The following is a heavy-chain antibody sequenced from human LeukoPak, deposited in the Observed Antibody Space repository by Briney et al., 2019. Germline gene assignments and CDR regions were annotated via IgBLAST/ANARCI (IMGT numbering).Heavy chain of an antibody. CDR3: ARDLKRGGYEY. J-gene: IGHJ4*02. Sequence: SETLSLTCAVYGGSFSGYYWSWIRQPPGKGLEWIGEINHSGSTNYNPSLKSRVTISVDTSKNQFSLKLSSVTAADTAVYYCARDLKRGGYEYWGQGTLVTVSS. D-gene: IGHD5-12*01. CDR2: INHSGST. V-gene: IGHV4-34*01. CDR1: GGSFSGYY.